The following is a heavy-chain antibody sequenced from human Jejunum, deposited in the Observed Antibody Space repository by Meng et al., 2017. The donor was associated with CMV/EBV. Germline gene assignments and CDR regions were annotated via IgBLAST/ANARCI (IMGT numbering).Heavy chain of an antibody. Sequence: GGVVCIRPPTGKALEWLAFIYWADDRRYDPSLKNRLTITKDAPKNQVALTVTNMDPADTATYYCVHRKDYSGNWNGGSADFWGQGALVTVSS. D-gene: IGHD1-1*01. CDR2: IYWADDR. CDR1: GG. J-gene: IGHJ4*02. CDR3: VHRKDYSGNWNGGSADF. V-gene: IGHV2-5*05.